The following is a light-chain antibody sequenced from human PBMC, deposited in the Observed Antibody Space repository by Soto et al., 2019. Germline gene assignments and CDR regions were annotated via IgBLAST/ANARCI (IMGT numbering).Light chain of an antibody. CDR2: EVS. CDR1: NSDVGAYNY. J-gene: IGLJ2*01. Sequence: QSVLTQPASVSGSPGQSITISCTGTNSDVGAYNYVSWYQQLTGIPPKLMIDEVSNRPSGVSNRFSGSKSGNTASLTISGLRAEDEADYYCSSFTSSITVIFGGGTKLTVL. CDR3: SSFTSSITVI. V-gene: IGLV2-14*01.